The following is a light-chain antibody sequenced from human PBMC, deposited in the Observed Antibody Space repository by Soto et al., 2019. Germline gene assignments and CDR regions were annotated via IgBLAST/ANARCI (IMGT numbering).Light chain of an antibody. J-gene: IGLJ2*01. Sequence: SSELTQPPSVSVAPGKTARITCGGNNIGSKSVHWYQQKPGQAPVLVIYYDSDRPSGIPERFSGSNSGNTATLTISRVEAGDEADYYCQVWDSSRVFGGGTKLTVL. CDR1: NIGSKS. CDR2: YDS. V-gene: IGLV3-21*04. CDR3: QVWDSSRV.